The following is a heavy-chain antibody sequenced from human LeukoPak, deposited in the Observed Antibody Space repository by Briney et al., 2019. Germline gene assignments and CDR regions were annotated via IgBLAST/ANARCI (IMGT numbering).Heavy chain of an antibody. D-gene: IGHD3-22*01. J-gene: IGHJ4*02. CDR3: ARHRDSSGSLDY. CDR1: GFTASSNY. Sequence: GGSLRLSCAASGFTASSNYTSWGRQAPGKGLEWVSVIYSGGSTYYADSVKGRFTISRDNSKNTLYLQMNSLRAEDTAVYYCARHRDSSGSLDYWGQGTLVTVSS. CDR2: IYSGGST. V-gene: IGHV3-66*04.